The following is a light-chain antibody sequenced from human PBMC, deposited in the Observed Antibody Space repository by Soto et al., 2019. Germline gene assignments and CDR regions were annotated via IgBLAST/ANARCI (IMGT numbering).Light chain of an antibody. CDR1: SSNIGTDD. Sequence: QSVLTQPPSASGTPGQRVTISCSGSSSNIGTDDVFWYLQFPGTAPKLLIYKNNQRPSGVSDRFSGSKSGTSASLAISGLRSGDEADYYCAAWDATLSGYVFGTGTKVTVL. CDR2: KNN. V-gene: IGLV1-47*01. CDR3: AAWDATLSGYV. J-gene: IGLJ1*01.